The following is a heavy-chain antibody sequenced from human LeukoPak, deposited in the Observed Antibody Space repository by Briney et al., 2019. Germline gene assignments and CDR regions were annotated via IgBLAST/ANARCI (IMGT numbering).Heavy chain of an antibody. J-gene: IGHJ4*02. CDR3: AKGSYYDSSGSFYFDY. D-gene: IGHD3-22*01. CDR2: ISGSGDNT. Sequence: GGSLRLSCAASGVTFSGYAMSWVRQAPGKGLEWVSGISGSGDNTYYADSVKGRFTISRDNSKNTLYVQVNSLGTEDTAAYYCAKGSYYDSSGSFYFDYWGQGTLVTVSS. CDR1: GVTFSGYA. V-gene: IGHV3-23*01.